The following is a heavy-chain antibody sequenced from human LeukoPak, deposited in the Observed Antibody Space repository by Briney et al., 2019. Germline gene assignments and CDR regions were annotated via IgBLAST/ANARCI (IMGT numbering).Heavy chain of an antibody. D-gene: IGHD1-26*01. CDR3: ARHEELLRNFDY. Sequence: SETPSLTCTVSGGSISSSSYYWGWIRQPPGEGLEWIGSIYYSGSTYYNPSLKSRVTISVDTSKNQFSLKLSSVTAADTAVYYCARHEELLRNFDYWGQGTLVTVSS. J-gene: IGHJ4*02. CDR2: IYYSGST. CDR1: GGSISSSSYY. V-gene: IGHV4-39*01.